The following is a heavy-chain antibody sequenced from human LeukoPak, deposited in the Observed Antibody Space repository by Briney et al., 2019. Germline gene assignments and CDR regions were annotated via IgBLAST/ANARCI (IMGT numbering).Heavy chain of an antibody. CDR3: ARALPDYYDSSGYFD. D-gene: IGHD3-22*01. V-gene: IGHV1-8*01. CDR2: MNPNSGNT. Sequence: ASVKVSCKASGYTFTSYDINWVRQATGQGLEWMGWMNPNSGNTGYAQKFQGRVTMTRNTSISTAYMELSSLRSEDTAVYYCARALPDYYDSSGYFDWGQGTLVTVSS. J-gene: IGHJ4*02. CDR1: GYTFTSYD.